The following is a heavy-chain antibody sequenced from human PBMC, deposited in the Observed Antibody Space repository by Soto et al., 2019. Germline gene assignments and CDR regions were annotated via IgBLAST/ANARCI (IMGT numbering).Heavy chain of an antibody. Sequence: PSETLSLTCAVYGGSFSGYFWSWIRQPPGKGLEWIGEINHSGSTSYNPSLQSRVTISVDTSKSQFSLKLTSVTAADTAVYCCARWVRGYIFDYWGQGALVTVSS. CDR1: GGSFSGYF. J-gene: IGHJ4*02. D-gene: IGHD3-10*01. V-gene: IGHV4-34*01. CDR2: INHSGST. CDR3: ARWVRGYIFDY.